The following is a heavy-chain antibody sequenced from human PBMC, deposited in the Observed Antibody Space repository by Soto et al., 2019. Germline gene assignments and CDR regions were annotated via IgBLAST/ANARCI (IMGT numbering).Heavy chain of an antibody. CDR1: GGSISSGGQY. J-gene: IGHJ4*02. CDR3: ARDAAEYYFDY. V-gene: IGHV4-31*03. CDR2: IYDSGST. Sequence: QVQLKESGPGLVKPSQTLPLTCTVSGGSISSGGQYWSWIRQHPGKGLEWIGYIYDSGSTYYNPSLRSRVTISVDTSKKQFSLKLRSVTAADTAMYYCARDAAEYYFDYWGQGTLVTVSS. D-gene: IGHD6-25*01.